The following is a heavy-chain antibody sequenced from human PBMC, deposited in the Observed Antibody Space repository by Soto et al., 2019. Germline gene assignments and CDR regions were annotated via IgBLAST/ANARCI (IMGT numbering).Heavy chain of an antibody. CDR3: ARVYPLRTAAGDY. V-gene: IGHV3-48*01. Sequence: EVQLVESGGGLVQPGGSLRLSCAASGFTFSSYSMNWVRQAPGNGLEWVSYISSSSSTIYYADSVKGRFTISRDNAKNSLYLQMNSLRAEDTAMYYCARVYPLRTAAGDYWGQGTLVTVSS. CDR2: ISSSSSTI. D-gene: IGHD6-13*01. CDR1: GFTFSSYS. J-gene: IGHJ4*02.